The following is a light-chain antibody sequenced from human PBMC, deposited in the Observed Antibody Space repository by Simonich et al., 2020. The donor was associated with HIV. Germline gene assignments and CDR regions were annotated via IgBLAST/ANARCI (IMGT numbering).Light chain of an antibody. Sequence: DIVMTQSPLSLPVTPGEPASISCRSSQSLLHSNGYNYLDWYLQKPGQSPQLLIYLGSNRASGVSDRFSGSGSGTDFTLKISRVEAEDVGVYYCMQNLQLPPTFGPGTKVDIK. CDR2: LGS. J-gene: IGKJ3*01. CDR1: QSLLHSNGYNY. CDR3: MQNLQLPPT. V-gene: IGKV2-28*01.